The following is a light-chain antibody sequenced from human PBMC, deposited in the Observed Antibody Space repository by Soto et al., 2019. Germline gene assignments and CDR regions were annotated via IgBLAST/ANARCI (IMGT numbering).Light chain of an antibody. V-gene: IGKV3-15*01. CDR1: QSVSNN. Sequence: EIMMTQSPATLSVSPGERATLSCRASQSVSNNLAWYQQMPGQAPRLLIYGASTRATGIPARFSGFRSGTEYTLTISSLQSEDFAVYYSQQYNNWPGTFGQGTMVEIK. CDR2: GAS. J-gene: IGKJ1*01. CDR3: QQYNNWPGT.